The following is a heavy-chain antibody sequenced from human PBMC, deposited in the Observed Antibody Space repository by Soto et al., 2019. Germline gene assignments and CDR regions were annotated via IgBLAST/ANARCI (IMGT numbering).Heavy chain of an antibody. D-gene: IGHD6-19*01. J-gene: IGHJ6*02. CDR1: GGSISSSNW. V-gene: IGHV4-4*02. CDR2: IYHSGST. Sequence: QVQLQESGPGLVKPSGTLSLTCAVSGGSISSSNWWSWVRQPPGKGLEWIGEIYHSGSTNYNPSLTSRAPISADKNMNLSRXKLRSVTAADTAVYYCARDRWDSSGWTPGLHGMDVWGQGTTVTV. CDR3: ARDRWDSSGWTPGLHGMDV.